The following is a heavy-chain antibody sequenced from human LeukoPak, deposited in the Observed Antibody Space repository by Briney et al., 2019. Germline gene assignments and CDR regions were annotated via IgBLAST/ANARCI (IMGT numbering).Heavy chain of an antibody. CDR3: AKNGRTFCSGGGSSRGYFDY. V-gene: IGHV3-21*01. D-gene: IGHD2-15*01. J-gene: IGHJ4*02. CDR1: GFTFSSYS. CDR2: ISSSSSYI. Sequence: GGSLRLSCAASGFTFSSYSMNWVRQAPGKGLEWVSSISSSSSYIYYADSVKGRFTISRDNAKNSLYLQMNSLRAEDTAVYYCAKNGRTFCSGGGSSRGYFDYWAQGTL.